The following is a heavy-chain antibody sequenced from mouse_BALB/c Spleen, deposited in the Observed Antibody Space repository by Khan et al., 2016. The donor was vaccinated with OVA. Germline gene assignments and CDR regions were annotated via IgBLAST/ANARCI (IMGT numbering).Heavy chain of an antibody. Sequence: QVQLKQSGAELARPGASVKLSCKASGYTFTSYWMQWVKQRPGQGLEWIGAIYPGIGDTRYTQKFRGKATLTAAKSSTTAYMQLSSLASEDSAVYYCARTGGTYDGYFGYFDVWGAGTTVTVSS. CDR3: ARTGGTYDGYFGYFDV. CDR2: IYPGIGDT. J-gene: IGHJ1*01. V-gene: IGHV1-87*01. D-gene: IGHD2-3*01. CDR1: GYTFTSYW.